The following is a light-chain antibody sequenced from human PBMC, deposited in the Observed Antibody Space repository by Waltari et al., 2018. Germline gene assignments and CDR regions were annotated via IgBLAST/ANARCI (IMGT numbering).Light chain of an antibody. CDR3: QQYYSIPQT. Sequence: DIVMTQFPDSLAVSLGERATTNCKSSQSVLYSSNNKNYLAWYQQKPGQPPKLLIYWASTRESGVPDRFSGSGSGTDFTLTISSLQAEDVAVYYCQQYYSIPQTFGQGTKVEIK. CDR1: QSVLYSSNNKNY. CDR2: WAS. J-gene: IGKJ1*01. V-gene: IGKV4-1*01.